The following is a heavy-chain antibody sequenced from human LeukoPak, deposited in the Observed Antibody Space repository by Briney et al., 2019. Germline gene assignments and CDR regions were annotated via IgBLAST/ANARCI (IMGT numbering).Heavy chain of an antibody. D-gene: IGHD2-2*01. CDR2: INEDGSEK. V-gene: IGHV3-7*04. J-gene: IGHJ5*02. Sequence: GGSLRLSCEASGFSFSNHWMSWVRQAPGKGLEWVANINEDGSEKTYVDSVKGRFTISRDYAKKSVYLQMNSLTAEDTAMYYCARGVGWFDPWDQGTLVTVSS. CDR3: ARGVGWFDP. CDR1: GFSFSNHW.